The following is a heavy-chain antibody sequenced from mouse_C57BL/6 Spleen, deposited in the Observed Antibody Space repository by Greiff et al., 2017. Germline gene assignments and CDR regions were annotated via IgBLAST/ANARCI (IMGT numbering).Heavy chain of an antibody. V-gene: IGHV5-17*01. CDR3: ARGPTTGGYYYAMDY. CDR1: GFTFSDYG. D-gene: IGHD2-12*01. Sequence: EVQGVESGGGLVKPGGSLKLSCAASGFTFSDYGMHWVRQAPEKGLEWVAYISSGSSTIYYADTVKGRFTISRDNAKNTLFLQMTSLRSEDTAMYYCARGPTTGGYYYAMDYWGQGTSVTVSS. CDR2: ISSGSSTI. J-gene: IGHJ4*01.